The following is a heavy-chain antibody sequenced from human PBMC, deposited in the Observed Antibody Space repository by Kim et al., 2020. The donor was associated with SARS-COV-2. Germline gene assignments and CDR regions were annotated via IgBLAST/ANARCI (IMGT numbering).Heavy chain of an antibody. D-gene: IGHD1-26*01. CDR2: INPNSGGT. J-gene: IGHJ4*02. V-gene: IGHV1-2*02. CDR1: GYTFTGYY. Sequence: ASVKVSCKASGYTFTGYYMHWVRQAPGQGLEWMGWINPNSGGTNYAQKFQGRVTMTRDTSISTAYMELSRLRSDDTSVYYCARVSGVRGATPYYWGQGTLVTVSS. CDR3: ARVSGVRGATPYY.